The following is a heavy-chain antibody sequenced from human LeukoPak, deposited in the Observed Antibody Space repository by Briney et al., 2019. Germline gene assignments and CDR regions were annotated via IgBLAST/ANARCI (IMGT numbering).Heavy chain of an antibody. CDR1: GDSISSGDYY. J-gene: IGHJ4*02. V-gene: IGHV4-30-4*08. Sequence: SQTLSLTCTVSGDSISSGDYYWSWIRQPPGKGLEWIGYIYYSGNTYYNPSLQSRVTISVDTSKNQFSLNLSSVTAADTAVFYCARGHDYFDYWGQGTLVTVSS. CDR3: ARGHDYFDY. CDR2: IYYSGNT.